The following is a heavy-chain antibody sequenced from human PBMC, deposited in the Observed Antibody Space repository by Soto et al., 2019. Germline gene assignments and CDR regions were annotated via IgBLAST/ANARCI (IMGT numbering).Heavy chain of an antibody. J-gene: IGHJ4*02. V-gene: IGHV4-30-4*01. D-gene: IGHD1-1*01. Sequence: SETLSLTCTVSGGSIDSDDYYWTWIRQPPGKGLEWIGYIYSSGRTSYNPSLESRLTISIDTSKNQFSLHLNSVSAADTAVHFCARDRGNSHDFFDYWGQGTLVTVS. CDR3: ARDRGNSHDFFDY. CDR2: IYSSGRT. CDR1: GGSIDSDDYY.